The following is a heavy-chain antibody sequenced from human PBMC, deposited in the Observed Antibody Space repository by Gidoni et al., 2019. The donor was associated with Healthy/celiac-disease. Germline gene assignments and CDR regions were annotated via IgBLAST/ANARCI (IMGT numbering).Heavy chain of an antibody. CDR2: IRGSGGST. Sequence: EVQLLESGGALVQPGGSLRLPCSASGSPFSILSMSGVRQAPGKGLGWVSAIRGSGGSTYYADSVKGRFTISRDNSKNTLYLQMNSLRAEDTAVYYCAKVHKRIKWELLGDYYYGMDVWGQGTTVTVSS. D-gene: IGHD1-26*01. CDR1: GSPFSILS. CDR3: AKVHKRIKWELLGDYYYGMDV. J-gene: IGHJ6*02. V-gene: IGHV3-23*01.